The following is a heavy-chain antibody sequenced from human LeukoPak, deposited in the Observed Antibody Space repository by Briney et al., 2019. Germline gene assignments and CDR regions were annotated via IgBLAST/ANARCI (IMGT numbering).Heavy chain of an antibody. CDR1: GFTFSSYW. CDR3: ARAIRGSAVDTGDR. J-gene: IGHJ4*02. V-gene: IGHV3-7*01. Sequence: PGGSLRLSCAASGFTFSSYWMRWVRQAPGKGLEGVANIKSDGSEEYYVDSVKGRFTISRDNAKNSLFLQMNSLTVEDTAVYYCARAIRGSAVDTGDRWGQGTLVTLSS. D-gene: IGHD3-10*01. CDR2: IKSDGSEE.